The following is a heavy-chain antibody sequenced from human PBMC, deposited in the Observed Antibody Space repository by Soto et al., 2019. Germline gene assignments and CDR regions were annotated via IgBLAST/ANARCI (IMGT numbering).Heavy chain of an antibody. J-gene: IGHJ4*02. CDR2: INPILSMS. CDR3: AGSNGSGYRALDY. V-gene: IGHV1-69*02. CDR1: GDTFTFYS. D-gene: IGHD3-10*01. Sequence: QVQLVQSGAEVKRPGSSVKVSCKASGDTFTFYSINWVRQAPGLGREWMGRINPILSMSNYAQRFQGRVTMTADKSTSTAYMELSSLRSEDTAIYYCAGSNGSGYRALDYWGQGALVTVSS.